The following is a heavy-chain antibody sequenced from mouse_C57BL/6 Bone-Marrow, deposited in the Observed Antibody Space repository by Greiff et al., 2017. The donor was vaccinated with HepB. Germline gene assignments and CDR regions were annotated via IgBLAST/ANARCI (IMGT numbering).Heavy chain of an antibody. J-gene: IGHJ2*01. CDR1: GYTFTSYW. V-gene: IGHV1-64*01. CDR2: IHPNSGST. CDR3: TRRGIYDYALYY. D-gene: IGHD2-4*01. Sequence: VQLQQPGAELVKPGASVKLSCKASGYTFTSYWMHWVKQRPGQGLEWIGMIHPNSGSTNYNEKFKSKVTLTVDKSSSTAYMQLSSLTSEDSAVYYCTRRGIYDYALYYWGQGTTLTVSS.